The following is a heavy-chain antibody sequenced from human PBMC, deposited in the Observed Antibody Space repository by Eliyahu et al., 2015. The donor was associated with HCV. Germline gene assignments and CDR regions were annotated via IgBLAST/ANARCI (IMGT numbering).Heavy chain of an antibody. CDR2: LDPSGGAR. Sequence: QVQLVQSGAEVKIPGASVRVSCKGSGYTFTDYYIHWVRQSPGQGLEWMGWLDPSGGARXFAEMFQGRVTLTRDTSVSTAYMELTGLTSDDTAVYYCARGGTIPASLSVVGWLGPWGPGTQVTVSS. J-gene: IGHJ5*02. CDR3: ARGGTIPASLSVVGWLGP. CDR1: GYTFTDYY. D-gene: IGHD2-2*01. V-gene: IGHV1-2*02.